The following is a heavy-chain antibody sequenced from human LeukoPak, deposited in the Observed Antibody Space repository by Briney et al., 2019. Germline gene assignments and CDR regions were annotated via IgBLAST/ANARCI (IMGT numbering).Heavy chain of an antibody. CDR1: GFTFNSYA. CDR2: ISGSGGST. J-gene: IGHJ6*02. V-gene: IGHV3-23*01. Sequence: GGSLRLSCAASGFTFNSYAMNWVRQAPGKGLEWVSVISGSGGSTHYADSVKGRFTISRDNSKNTLYLQMNSLRAEDTAVYYCARDQAVAGTGMDVWGQGTTVTVSS. CDR3: ARDQAVAGTGMDV. D-gene: IGHD6-19*01.